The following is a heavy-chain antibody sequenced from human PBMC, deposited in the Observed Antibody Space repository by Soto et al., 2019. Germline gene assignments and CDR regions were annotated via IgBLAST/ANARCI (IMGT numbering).Heavy chain of an antibody. CDR2: IYSGGST. Sequence: GGSLRLSCAASGFTVSSNYMSWVRQAPGKGLEWVSVIYSGGSTYYADSVKGRFTISRDNSKNTLYLQMNSLRAEDTAVYYCARGRYSSSWTPAEIDYWGQGTLVTVSS. V-gene: IGHV3-53*01. D-gene: IGHD6-13*01. J-gene: IGHJ4*02. CDR3: ARGRYSSSWTPAEIDY. CDR1: GFTVSSNY.